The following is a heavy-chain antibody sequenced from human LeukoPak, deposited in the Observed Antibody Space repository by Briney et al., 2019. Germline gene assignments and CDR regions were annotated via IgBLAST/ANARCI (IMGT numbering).Heavy chain of an antibody. CDR2: INSDGTVT. Sequence: GGSLRLSCAASGFTFSKYWMLWVRQAPGKGLESVSRINSDGTVTNYADSVKGRFTVSRDNADNTMFLQMNSVRDEDTAVYYCATKQWLAPPPDSWGQGTPVTVSS. D-gene: IGHD6-19*01. V-gene: IGHV3-74*01. CDR1: GFTFSKYW. CDR3: ATKQWLAPPPDS. J-gene: IGHJ4*02.